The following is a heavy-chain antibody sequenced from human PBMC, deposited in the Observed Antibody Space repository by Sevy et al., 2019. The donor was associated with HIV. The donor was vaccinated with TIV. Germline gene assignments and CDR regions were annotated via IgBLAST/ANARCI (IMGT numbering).Heavy chain of an antibody. CDR3: ARDMRWLRKVRNYYYGMDV. D-gene: IGHD3-10*01. J-gene: IGHJ6*02. V-gene: IGHV4-59*12. Sequence: SETLSLTCTVSGGSITSYYWTWIRQSPGKGLEWIGFISDIGNTDYNPSLKSRVTISVDTSKNQFSLRLSSVTAADTAKYYCARDMRWLRKVRNYYYGMDVWGQGTPVTVSS. CDR2: ISDIGNT. CDR1: GGSITSYY.